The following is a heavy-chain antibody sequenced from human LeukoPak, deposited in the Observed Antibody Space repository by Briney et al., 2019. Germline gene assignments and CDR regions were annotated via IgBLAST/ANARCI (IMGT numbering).Heavy chain of an antibody. CDR2: INHSGST. V-gene: IGHV4-34*01. Sequence: ASETLSLTCAVYGGSFSGYYWSWIRQPPGKGVEWIGEINHSGSTNYNPSLKSRVTISVDTSKNQFSLKLSSVTAADTAVYYCARRSTVPAANFDYWGQGTLVTVSS. CDR3: ARRSTVPAANFDY. J-gene: IGHJ4*02. CDR1: GGSFSGYY. D-gene: IGHD2-2*01.